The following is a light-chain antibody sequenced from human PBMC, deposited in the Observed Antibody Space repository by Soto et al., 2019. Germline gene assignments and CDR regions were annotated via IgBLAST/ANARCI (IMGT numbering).Light chain of an antibody. Sequence: DIQMTQSPSTLSASVGDRVTITCRASQSISSWLDWYQQKPGKDPKLLIYKASSLESGVPSRFSGSGSGTEFTLTISSLQPDDFATYYCQQYNSYSPNTFGQGTKLEIK. V-gene: IGKV1-5*03. CDR1: QSISSW. CDR2: KAS. CDR3: QQYNSYSPNT. J-gene: IGKJ2*01.